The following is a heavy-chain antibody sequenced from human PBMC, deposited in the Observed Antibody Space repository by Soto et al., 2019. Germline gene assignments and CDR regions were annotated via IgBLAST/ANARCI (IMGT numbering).Heavy chain of an antibody. V-gene: IGHV3-30-3*01. CDR3: ARGYRVDTDMVPLSYYYYGMDV. CDR1: GFTFSSYA. CDR2: ISYDGSNK. Sequence: GGSLRLSCAASGFTFSSYAMHWVRQAPGKGLEWVAVISYDGSNKYYADSVKGRFTISRDNSKNTLYLQMNSLRAEDTAVYYCARGYRVDTDMVPLSYYYYGMDVWGQGTTVTVSS. D-gene: IGHD5-18*01. J-gene: IGHJ6*02.